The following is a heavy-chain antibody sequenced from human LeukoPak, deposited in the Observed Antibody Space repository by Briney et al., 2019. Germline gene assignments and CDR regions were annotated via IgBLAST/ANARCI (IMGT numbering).Heavy chain of an antibody. V-gene: IGHV3-23*01. J-gene: IGHJ4*02. CDR2: IYGGGDIT. D-gene: IGHD3-3*01. Sequence: PGGSLRLSCAASAASGFTFSNYAMNWFRQAPGKGLEWVSSIYGGGDITYYADSVKGRFTISRDNSKNTLYLQMNSLRAEDTAVYYCAKDTVSEPFWSGYDSFDYWGQGTLVTASS. CDR3: AKDTVSEPFWSGYDSFDY. CDR1: GFTFSNYA.